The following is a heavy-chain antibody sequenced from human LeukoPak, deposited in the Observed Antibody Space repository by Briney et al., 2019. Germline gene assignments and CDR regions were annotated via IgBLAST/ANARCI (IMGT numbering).Heavy chain of an antibody. J-gene: IGHJ5*02. V-gene: IGHV4-34*01. CDR1: GGSFSGYY. CDR2: INHSGST. Sequence: SETLSLTCAVYGGSFSGYYWSWIRQPPGKGLEWIGEINHSGSTNYNPSLKSRVTISVDTSKNQFSLKLSSVTAADTAVYYCARGRYSYGDHWFDPWGQGTLVTVSS. CDR3: ARGRYSYGDHWFDP. D-gene: IGHD5-18*01.